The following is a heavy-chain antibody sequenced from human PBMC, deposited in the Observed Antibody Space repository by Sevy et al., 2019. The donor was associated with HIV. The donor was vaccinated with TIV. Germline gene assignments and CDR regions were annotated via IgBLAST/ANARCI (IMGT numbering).Heavy chain of an antibody. CDR1: GYTFTGYY. D-gene: IGHD6-13*01. J-gene: IGHJ6*03. Sequence: ASVKVSCKASGYTFTGYYMHWVRQAPGQGLEWMGWINPNSGGTNYTQKFQGRDTMTRDTSISTAYMELSRLRSDDTAVYYCARDAIAAAGTEGYYYYYMDDWGKGTTVTVS. CDR2: INPNSGGT. V-gene: IGHV1-2*02. CDR3: ARDAIAAAGTEGYYYYYMDD.